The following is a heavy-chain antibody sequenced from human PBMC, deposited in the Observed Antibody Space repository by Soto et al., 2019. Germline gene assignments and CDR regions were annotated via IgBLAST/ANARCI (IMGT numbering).Heavy chain of an antibody. CDR3: ARSAEAGNKWNLDV. J-gene: IGHJ6*02. CDR1: GGVFNSYA. CDR2: IIPVFGTA. V-gene: IGHV1-69*06. Sequence: SVKVSCKSSGGVFNSYAISWVRQAPGQGLEWMGGIIPVFGTANLAQRFQDRVTITADRSTKTVYMELRSLRSEDTAVYYCARSAEAGNKWNLDVWGQGTTVTASS. D-gene: IGHD6-19*01.